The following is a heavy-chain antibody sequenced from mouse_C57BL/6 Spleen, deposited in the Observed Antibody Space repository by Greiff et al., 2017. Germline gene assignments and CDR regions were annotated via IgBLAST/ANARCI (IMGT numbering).Heavy chain of an antibody. V-gene: IGHV1-82*01. Sequence: QVQLQQSGPELVKPGASVKISCKASGYAFSSSWMNWVKQRPGKGLEWIGRIYPGDGDTNYNGKFKGKATLTADKSSSTAYMQLSSLTSEDSAVYFCARDYGRSPYFGYWGQGTTLTVSS. CDR1: GYAFSSSW. CDR2: IYPGDGDT. J-gene: IGHJ2*01. CDR3: ARDYGRSPYFGY. D-gene: IGHD1-1*01.